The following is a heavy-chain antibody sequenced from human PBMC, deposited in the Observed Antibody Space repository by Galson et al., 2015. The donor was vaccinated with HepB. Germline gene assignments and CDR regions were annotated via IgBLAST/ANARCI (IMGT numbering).Heavy chain of an antibody. V-gene: IGHV3-9*01. D-gene: IGHD3-10*01. Sequence: SLRLSCAASGFTFSSYAMSWVRQAPGKGLEWVSGISWNSGSIGYADSVKGRFTISRDNAKNTLYLQMNSLRAEDTAVYYCARDEVVRAFDIWGQGTMVTVSS. CDR1: GFTFSSYA. J-gene: IGHJ3*02. CDR3: ARDEVVRAFDI. CDR2: ISWNSGSI.